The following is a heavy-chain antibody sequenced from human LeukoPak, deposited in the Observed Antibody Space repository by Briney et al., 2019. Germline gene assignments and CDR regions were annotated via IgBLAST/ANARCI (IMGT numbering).Heavy chain of an antibody. V-gene: IGHV4-59*04. Sequence: SETLSLTCTVPGGSISSYYWSWIRQPPGKGLEWIGSISYSGSTSYNPTLKSRVTISVDTSRNQFSLKLNSVTAADTAIYYCARRDYYGVHFDYWGQGTLVTVSS. D-gene: IGHD4-17*01. CDR2: ISYSGST. J-gene: IGHJ4*02. CDR3: ARRDYYGVHFDY. CDR1: GGSISSYY.